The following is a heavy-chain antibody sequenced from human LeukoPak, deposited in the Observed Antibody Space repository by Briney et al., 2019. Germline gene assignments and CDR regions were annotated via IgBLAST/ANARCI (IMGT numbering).Heavy chain of an antibody. Sequence: SETLSLTCTVSGGSISSGGYYWSWIRQHPGKGLEWIGYIYYSGSTYYNPSLKSRVTISVDTSKNQFSLKLSSVTAADTAVYYCARGGPFGRQTPFDYWGQGTLVTVSS. V-gene: IGHV4-31*03. D-gene: IGHD3-3*01. J-gene: IGHJ4*02. CDR1: GGSISSGGYY. CDR2: IYYSGST. CDR3: ARGGPFGRQTPFDY.